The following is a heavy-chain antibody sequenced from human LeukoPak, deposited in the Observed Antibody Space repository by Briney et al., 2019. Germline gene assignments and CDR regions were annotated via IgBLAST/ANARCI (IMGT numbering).Heavy chain of an antibody. CDR2: ISGSGGTT. CDR1: GFTFSSYA. Sequence: GGSLRLSCAVSGFTFSSYAMSWVRQAPGKGLEWVSAISGSGGTTYCADSVKGRFTISRDNSKSTLYLQMNSLRVEDTAVYYCAKDPAAAGFDYWGQGTLVTVSS. D-gene: IGHD6-13*01. J-gene: IGHJ4*02. CDR3: AKDPAAAGFDY. V-gene: IGHV3-23*01.